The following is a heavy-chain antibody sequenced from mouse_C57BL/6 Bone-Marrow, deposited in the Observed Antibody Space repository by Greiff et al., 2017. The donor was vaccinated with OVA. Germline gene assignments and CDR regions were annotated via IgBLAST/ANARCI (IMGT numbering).Heavy chain of an antibody. D-gene: IGHD1-1*01. J-gene: IGHJ2*01. Sequence: VQLQQSGAELARPGASVKLSCKASGYTFTSYGISWVKQRTGQGLEWIGEIYPRSGNTYYNEKFKGKATLTADKSSSTAYMELRSLTSEDSAVYFCARQIYYYGSSDWYFDYWGQGTTLTVSS. CDR3: ARQIYYYGSSDWYFDY. V-gene: IGHV1-81*01. CDR1: GYTFTSYG. CDR2: IYPRSGNT.